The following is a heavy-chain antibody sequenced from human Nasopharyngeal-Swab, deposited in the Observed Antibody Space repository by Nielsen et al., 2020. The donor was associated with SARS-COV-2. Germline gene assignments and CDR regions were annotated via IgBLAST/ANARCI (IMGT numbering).Heavy chain of an antibody. Sequence: GESLKISCAASGFTFSSYAMSWVRQAPGKGLEWVSAISGSGGSTYYADSVKGRFTISRDNSKNTLYLQMNSLRAEDTAVYYCAKDNGGNFGYWGQGTPVTVSS. CDR3: AKDNGGNFGY. V-gene: IGHV3-23*01. D-gene: IGHD4-23*01. J-gene: IGHJ4*02. CDR1: GFTFSSYA. CDR2: ISGSGGST.